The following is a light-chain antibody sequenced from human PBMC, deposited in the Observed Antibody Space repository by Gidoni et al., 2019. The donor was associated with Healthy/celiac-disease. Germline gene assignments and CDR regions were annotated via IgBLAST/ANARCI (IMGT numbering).Light chain of an antibody. J-gene: IGKJ4*01. CDR1: PSMSSD. V-gene: IGKV1-39*01. CDR2: AAS. Sequence: DIQMTQSPSSLSASVGDRVTITCRASPSMSSDLNWYQQKTGKAPKLLIYAASSLQSGVPSRFSGSGSGTDYTLTISSLQPGDFATYYCQQSYSTPVTFGGGTKVEIK. CDR3: QQSYSTPVT.